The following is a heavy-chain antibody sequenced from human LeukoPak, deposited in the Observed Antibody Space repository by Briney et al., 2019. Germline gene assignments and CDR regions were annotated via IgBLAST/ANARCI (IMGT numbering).Heavy chain of an antibody. D-gene: IGHD4-23*01. CDR1: GGSISSSIYY. J-gene: IGHJ4*02. CDR2: VFYNGAT. CDR3: AREPRKGNSVVY. Sequence: PSETLSLTCIVSGGSISSSIYYWAWVRQPPGKGLEWIGTVFYNGATQYSPSLRSRVTISIDTSTNQFSLKLSSVTAADTAVYYCAREPRKGNSVVYWGQGTLVTVSS. V-gene: IGHV4-39*07.